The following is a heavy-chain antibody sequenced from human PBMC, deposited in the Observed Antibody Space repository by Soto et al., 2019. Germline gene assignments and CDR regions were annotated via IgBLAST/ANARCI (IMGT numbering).Heavy chain of an antibody. D-gene: IGHD6-6*01. CDR1: GGSISSGGYY. V-gene: IGHV4-31*03. Sequence: SLTCTVSGGSISSGGYYWTFIRQHPGKGLEWIGYNYYSGITYYNPSLKSRVTISLDTSKNQFSLKLSSVTAADTAVYYCARGSSIAGLYYGMDVWGQGTTVTVSS. CDR2: NYYSGIT. CDR3: ARGSSIAGLYYGMDV. J-gene: IGHJ6*02.